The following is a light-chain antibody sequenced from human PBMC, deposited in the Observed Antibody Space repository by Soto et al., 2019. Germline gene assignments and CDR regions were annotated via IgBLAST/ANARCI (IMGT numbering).Light chain of an antibody. CDR3: EHYNSYSEA. J-gene: IGKJ1*01. CDR2: KAS. V-gene: IGKV1-5*03. Sequence: DIQMTQSPSTLSGSVGDRVTITCRASQTISSWLAWYQQKPGKAPKLLIYKASTLKSGVPSRFSGSGSGTEFTLTISSLQPDDFAAYDCEHYNSYSEAFGQGTKVVVK. CDR1: QTISSW.